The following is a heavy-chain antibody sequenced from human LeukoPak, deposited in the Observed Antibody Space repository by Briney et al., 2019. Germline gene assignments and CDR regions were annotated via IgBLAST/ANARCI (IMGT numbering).Heavy chain of an antibody. CDR1: GFTFSSYA. J-gene: IGHJ4*02. Sequence: GGSLRLSCAASGFTFSSYAMSWVRQAPGKGLEWVSVIYSGGSTYYADSVKGRFTISRDNSKNTLYLQMNSLRAEDTAVYYCARGEASGWYGGTFDYWGQGTLVTVSS. CDR3: ARGEASGWYGGTFDY. V-gene: IGHV3-66*01. CDR2: IYSGGST. D-gene: IGHD6-19*01.